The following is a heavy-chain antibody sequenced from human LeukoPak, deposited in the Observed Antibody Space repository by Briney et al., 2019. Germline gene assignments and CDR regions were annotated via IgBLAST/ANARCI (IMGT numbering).Heavy chain of an antibody. CDR2: INHNGNVK. J-gene: IGHJ6*02. D-gene: IGHD1-26*01. Sequence: GGSLRLSCAASGFTFSSYWMNWVRQAPGKGLEWVATINHNGNVKYYVDSVKGRFTISRDNAKNSLYLQMSNLRAEDTAVYFCARGGGLDVWGQGATVTVSS. CDR1: GFTFSSYW. V-gene: IGHV3-7*03. CDR3: ARGGGLDV.